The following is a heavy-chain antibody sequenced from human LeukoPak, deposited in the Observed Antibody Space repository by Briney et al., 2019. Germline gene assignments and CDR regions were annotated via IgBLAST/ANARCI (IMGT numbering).Heavy chain of an antibody. CDR2: ISYDGSNK. CDR1: GFTFSSYA. J-gene: IGHJ4*02. V-gene: IGHV3-30-3*01. CDR3: ARTLAAAGYPFDY. D-gene: IGHD6-13*01. Sequence: GGSLRLSCAASGFTFSSYAMHWVRQAPGKGLEWVAVISYDGSNKYYTDPVKGRFTISRDNSKNTLYLQMNSLRAEDTAVYYCARTLAAAGYPFDYWGQGTLVTVSS.